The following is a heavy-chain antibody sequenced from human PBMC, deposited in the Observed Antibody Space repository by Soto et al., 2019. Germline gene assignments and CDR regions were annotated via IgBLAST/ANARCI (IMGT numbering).Heavy chain of an antibody. D-gene: IGHD6-13*01. CDR1: GYSFTSYW. CDR2: IYPGDSDT. CDR3: AGRIAAAGLSVDAFDI. Sequence: GESLKISCKGSGYSFTSYWIGWVRQMPGKGLEWMGIIYPGDSDTRYSPSFQGQVTISADKSISTAYLQWSSLKASDTAMYYCAGRIAAAGLSVDAFDIWGQGTMVTVSS. J-gene: IGHJ3*02. V-gene: IGHV5-51*01.